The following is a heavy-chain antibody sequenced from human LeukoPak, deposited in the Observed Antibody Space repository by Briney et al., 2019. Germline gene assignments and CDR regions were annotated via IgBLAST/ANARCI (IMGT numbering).Heavy chain of an antibody. Sequence: GGSLRLSCAASGFTFSTYSMNWVRQAPGKGLEWVSSISSSGISIYYADSVKGRFTISRDNAKNSLSLQMNSLRAEDTAVYYCARYHQGSPAVTRWFDPWGQGTLATVSS. CDR1: GFTFSTYS. D-gene: IGHD4-11*01. CDR2: ISSSGISI. J-gene: IGHJ5*02. CDR3: ARYHQGSPAVTRWFDP. V-gene: IGHV3-21*01.